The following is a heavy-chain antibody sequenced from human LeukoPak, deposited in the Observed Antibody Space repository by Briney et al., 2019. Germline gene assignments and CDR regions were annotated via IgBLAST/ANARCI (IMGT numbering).Heavy chain of an antibody. CDR1: GFTFNNAW. D-gene: IGHD2-2*01. Sequence: PGGSLRLSCAASGFTFNNAWMDWVRQAPGKGLEWVGHIKSKTDGGTTDYAAPVKGGFTISRDDSKNTLYLQMNSLKTEDTAMYYCTTVGYCDGISCSGFDYWGQGTLVTVSP. V-gene: IGHV3-15*01. CDR3: TTVGYCDGISCSGFDY. J-gene: IGHJ4*02. CDR2: IKSKTDGGTT.